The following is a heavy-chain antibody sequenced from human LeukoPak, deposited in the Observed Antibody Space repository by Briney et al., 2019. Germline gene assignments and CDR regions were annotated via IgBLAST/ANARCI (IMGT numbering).Heavy chain of an antibody. V-gene: IGHV1-69*01. CDR1: GGTFSSYA. Sequence: SVKVSCKASGGTFSSYAISWVRQAPGQGLEWMGGIIPIFGTANYAQKFPGRVTITADESTSTAYMELSSLRSEDTAVYYCARREDGYNYNYFDYWGQGTLVTVSS. CDR3: ARREDGYNYNYFDY. D-gene: IGHD5-24*01. CDR2: IIPIFGTA. J-gene: IGHJ4*02.